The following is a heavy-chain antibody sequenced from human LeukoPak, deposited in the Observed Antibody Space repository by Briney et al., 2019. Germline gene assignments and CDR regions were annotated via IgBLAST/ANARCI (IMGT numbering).Heavy chain of an antibody. CDR1: GFTFSSYS. Sequence: RGFLRRSFAAAGFTFSSYSMNWVRQAPGKGLEWVAVISYDGSNKYYADSAKGRFTISRDNSKNTLYLQMNSLRAEDTAVYYCAREESAFDIWGQGTMVTVSS. CDR2: ISYDGSNK. J-gene: IGHJ3*02. CDR3: AREESAFDI. V-gene: IGHV3-30*03. D-gene: IGHD2/OR15-2a*01.